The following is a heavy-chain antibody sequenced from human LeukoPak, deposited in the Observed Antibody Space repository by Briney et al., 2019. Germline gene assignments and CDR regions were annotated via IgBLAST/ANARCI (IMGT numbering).Heavy chain of an antibody. J-gene: IGHJ4*02. CDR1: GGSISSSSYY. Sequence: PSETLSLTCSLSGGSISSSSYYWAWIRQPPGKGLEWIGSIYYSGSTYYNPSLKSRVTISVDTSKNQFSLKLSSVTAADTAVYYCARGSSTLFDYWGQGTLVTVSS. CDR2: IYYSGST. D-gene: IGHD1-26*01. CDR3: ARGSSTLFDY. V-gene: IGHV4-39*07.